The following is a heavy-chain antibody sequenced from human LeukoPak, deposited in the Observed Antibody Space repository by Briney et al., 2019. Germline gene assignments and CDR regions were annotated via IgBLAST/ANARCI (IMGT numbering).Heavy chain of an antibody. D-gene: IGHD3-22*01. J-gene: IGHJ4*02. CDR3: ARGRKNYYDSSGYYFDY. CDR1: GGSFSGYY. CDR2: INHSGST. V-gene: IGHV4-34*01. Sequence: SETLSLTCAVYGGSFSGYYWSWIRQPPGKGLEWIGEINHSGSTNYNPSLKGRVTISVDTSKNQFSPKLSSVTAADTAVYYCARGRKNYYDSSGYYFDYWGQGTLVTVSS.